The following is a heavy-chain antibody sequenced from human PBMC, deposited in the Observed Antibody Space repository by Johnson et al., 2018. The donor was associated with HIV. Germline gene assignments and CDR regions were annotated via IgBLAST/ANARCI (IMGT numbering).Heavy chain of an antibody. CDR1: GFTFSSYW. CDR2: INSDGTST. V-gene: IGHV3-74*02. Sequence: VQLVESGGGLVQPGGSLRLSCAASGFTFSSYWMHWVRQAPGKGLVWVSRINSDGTSTIYADSVKGRFTISRDNAKKTLYMQMNKLRAEDTAVYYCARSVHDYSDYLRGTDACDIWGQGTLVIVSS. D-gene: IGHD4-11*01. J-gene: IGHJ3*02. CDR3: ARSVHDYSDYLRGTDACDI.